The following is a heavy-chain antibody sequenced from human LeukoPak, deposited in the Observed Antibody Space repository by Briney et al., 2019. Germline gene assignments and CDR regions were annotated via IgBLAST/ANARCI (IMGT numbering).Heavy chain of an antibody. CDR1: GYTFTGYY. V-gene: IGHV1-2*02. J-gene: IGHJ3*02. CDR2: INPNSGGT. D-gene: IGHD3-22*01. Sequence: ASVKVSCKTSGYTFTGYYMHWVRQAPGQGLEWMGWINPNSGGTNYAQKFQGRVTMTRDTSISTAYMELSRLRSDDTAVYYCARVLDDSGGYYFILGAFDIWGLGTMVTVSS. CDR3: ARVLDDSGGYYFILGAFDI.